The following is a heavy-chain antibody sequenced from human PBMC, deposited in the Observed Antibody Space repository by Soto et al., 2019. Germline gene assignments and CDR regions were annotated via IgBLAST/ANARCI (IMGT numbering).Heavy chain of an antibody. CDR2: IYHSGST. J-gene: IGHJ6*02. V-gene: IGHV4-38-2*01. CDR1: GYSITSGYY. CDR3: ARGRVVATSRYYYYGMDV. D-gene: IGHD5-12*01. Sequence: PSETLSLTCAVSGYSITSGYYWGWIRQPPGKGLEWIGSIYHSGSTYYNPSLKSRVTISVDTPQKLFSLKLSSVTAADTAVYYCARGRVVATSRYYYYGMDVWGQGTTVTVSS.